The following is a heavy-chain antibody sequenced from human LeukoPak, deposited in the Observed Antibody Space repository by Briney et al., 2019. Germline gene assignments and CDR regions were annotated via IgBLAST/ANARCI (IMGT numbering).Heavy chain of an antibody. CDR3: ARASAHWSDY. Sequence: ASVKVSCKASGYMFSNYGISWVRQAPGQGLEWMGWIRVYNGNTNYAQKFQGRLTMTTDTSTSTAYIELRSLTSDDTAIYYCARASAHWSDYWGQGTLVTVSS. V-gene: IGHV1-18*01. CDR1: GYMFSNYG. D-gene: IGHD2-8*02. J-gene: IGHJ4*02. CDR2: IRVYNGNT.